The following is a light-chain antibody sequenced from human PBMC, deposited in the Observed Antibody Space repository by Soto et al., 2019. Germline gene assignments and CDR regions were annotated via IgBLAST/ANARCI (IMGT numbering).Light chain of an antibody. V-gene: IGKV3-15*01. CDR1: QSVDIN. Sequence: EIVLTQSPATLSVSPGDRVTLSCRASQSVDINLAWYQQRPGRAPRLLVYGASTKATDMPGRFSGRGSGTEFTLTINNLQSEDFAVYYCQQYRNWPRTFGQGTKGDIK. CDR2: GAS. CDR3: QQYRNWPRT. J-gene: IGKJ1*01.